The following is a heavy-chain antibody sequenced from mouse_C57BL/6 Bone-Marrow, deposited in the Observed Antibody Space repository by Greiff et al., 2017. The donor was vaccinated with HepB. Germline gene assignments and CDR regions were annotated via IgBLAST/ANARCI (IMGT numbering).Heavy chain of an antibody. D-gene: IGHD2-10*02. Sequence: VQLKESGAELVKPGASVKLSCKASGYTFTEYTIHWVKQRSGQGLEWIGWFYPGSGSIKYNEKFKDKATLTADKSSSTVYMELSRLTSEDSAVYFCARHEGVWPTREGFDYWGQGTTLTVSS. J-gene: IGHJ2*01. V-gene: IGHV1-62-2*01. CDR1: GYTFTEYT. CDR3: ARHEGVWPTREGFDY. CDR2: FYPGSGSI.